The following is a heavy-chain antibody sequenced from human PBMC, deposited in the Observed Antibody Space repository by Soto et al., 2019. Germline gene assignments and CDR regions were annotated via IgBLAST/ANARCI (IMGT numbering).Heavy chain of an antibody. Sequence: PSETLSLTCAVYGGSFSGYYWSWIRQPQGTGLERMWEINHSGSTNSNPSLKSRVTISVATSKNQFPLKLSSVTAADTAVYYCAIGPRFNVLASYRHAEYFQHWGQGTLVTVSS. CDR1: GGSFSGYY. CDR2: INHSGST. J-gene: IGHJ1*01. D-gene: IGHD3-16*02. CDR3: AIGPRFNVLASYRHAEYFQH. V-gene: IGHV4-34*01.